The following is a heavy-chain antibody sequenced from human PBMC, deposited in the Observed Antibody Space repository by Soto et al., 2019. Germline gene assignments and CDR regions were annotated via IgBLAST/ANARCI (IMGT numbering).Heavy chain of an antibody. Sequence: QLQLQESGPGLVKPSETLSLTCTVSGGSISSSTYYWGWVRQPPGKGLEWLGTIYSSGHTYYSPSLKSRATISVDTSKNQFSLKLRSATAADTAIYFCASWVDAIFGVITESIYYCEMDVWGQGTTVTVSS. J-gene: IGHJ6*02. V-gene: IGHV4-39*01. CDR2: IYSSGHT. CDR1: GGSISSSTYY. CDR3: ASWVDAIFGVITESIYYCEMDV. D-gene: IGHD3-3*01.